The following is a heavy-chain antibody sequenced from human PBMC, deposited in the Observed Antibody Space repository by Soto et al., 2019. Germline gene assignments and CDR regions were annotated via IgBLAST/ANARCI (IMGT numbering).Heavy chain of an antibody. J-gene: IGHJ4*02. V-gene: IGHV4-59*08. CDR2: IYYSGST. CDR3: ARRYGGNLDY. D-gene: IGHD1-26*01. Sequence: PSETLSLTCTVSVGSIGTYYWSWIRQPPGKGLEWIGYIYYSGSTNYNPSLKSRVTISVDTSKNQFSLKLSSVTAADTAVYYCARRYGGNLDYWGQGTLVTVSS. CDR1: VGSIGTYY.